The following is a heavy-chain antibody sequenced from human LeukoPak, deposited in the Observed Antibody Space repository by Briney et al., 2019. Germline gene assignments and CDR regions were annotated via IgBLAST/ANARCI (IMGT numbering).Heavy chain of an antibody. CDR3: AKDLDSYGLPPFFDY. CDR2: IYSGGST. D-gene: IGHD5-18*01. J-gene: IGHJ4*02. Sequence: GGSLRLSCAVSGFTVSSNYMSWVRQPPGKGLEWVSVIYSGGSTYYADSVKGRFTISRHDSRDTLYLQMNSLRVEDTAVYYCAKDLDSYGLPPFFDYWGQGTLVTVSS. V-gene: IGHV3-53*04. CDR1: GFTVSSNY.